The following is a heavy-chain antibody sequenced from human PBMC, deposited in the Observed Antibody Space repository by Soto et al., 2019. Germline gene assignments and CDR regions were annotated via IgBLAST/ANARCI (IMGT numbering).Heavy chain of an antibody. J-gene: IGHJ6*02. V-gene: IGHV1-18*01. Sequence: QIQLVQSGGEVKKPGASVKVSCKSSGYNFISHSITWVRQAPGQGLEWMGRISAYNGNTNHAQKFQGRLTMTTDTCTSTAYMELRTLSSGAAAVYYCAICAICAGAPVCRDMDVRGPGTTVTSSS. D-gene: IGHD2-21*01. CDR2: ISAYNGNT. CDR3: AICAICAGAPVCRDMDV. CDR1: GYNFISHS.